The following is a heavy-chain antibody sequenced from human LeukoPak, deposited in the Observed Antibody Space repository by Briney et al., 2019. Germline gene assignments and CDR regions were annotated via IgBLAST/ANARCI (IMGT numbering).Heavy chain of an antibody. D-gene: IGHD6-13*01. J-gene: IGHJ4*02. CDR3: ARDSHASSWFQDY. CDR2: IKQDGSET. V-gene: IGHV3-7*03. CDR1: GFPLSGYW. Sequence: GGSLRLSCAASGFPLSGYWMSWVRQAPGKGPEWVANIKQDGSETYYVDSVKGRFTISRDNAKNSLYLQMNSLRAEDTAVYYRARDSHASSWFQDYWGQGTLVTVSS.